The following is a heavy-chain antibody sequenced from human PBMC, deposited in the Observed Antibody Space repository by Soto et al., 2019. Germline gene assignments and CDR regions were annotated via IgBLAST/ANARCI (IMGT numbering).Heavy chain of an antibody. D-gene: IGHD3-10*01. J-gene: IGHJ4*02. V-gene: IGHV4-30-2*01. CDR1: GGSISSGGYS. Sequence: QLQLQESGSGLVKPSQTLSLTCAVSGGSISSGGYSWSWIRQPPGKGLEWIGYIYHSGSTYYNPCLKSPVTISVDRSKNQFSLKLTSGPAADTAVYYCASGGGLPRYYWGQGTLVTVSS. CDR2: IYHSGST. CDR3: ASGGGLPRYY.